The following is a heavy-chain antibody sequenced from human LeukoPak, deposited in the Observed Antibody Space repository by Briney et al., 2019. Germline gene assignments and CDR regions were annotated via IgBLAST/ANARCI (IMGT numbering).Heavy chain of an antibody. CDR1: GGSFSGYY. V-gene: IGHV4-34*01. J-gene: IGHJ3*02. Sequence: SETLSLTCAVYGGSFSGYYWSWIRQPPGKGLEWIGEINHSGSTNYNPSLKSRVTISVDTSKNQFSLKLSSVTAADTAVYYCARWRNGAGAFDIWGQGTMVTVSS. CDR3: ARWRNGAGAFDI. CDR2: INHSGST. D-gene: IGHD1-1*01.